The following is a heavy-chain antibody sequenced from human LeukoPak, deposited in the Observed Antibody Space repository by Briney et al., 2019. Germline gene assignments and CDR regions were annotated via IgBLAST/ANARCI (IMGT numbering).Heavy chain of an antibody. CDR3: ARIASVAGNIDY. CDR2: IDWDDDK. Sequence: SGPTPVSPTQTLTLTCTFSGFSLSTSGMRVSWIRQPPGKALEWLARIDWDDDKFYSTSLKTRLTISKDTSKNQVVLTMTNMDPVDTATYYCARIASVAGNIDYWGQGTLVTVSS. V-gene: IGHV2-70*04. J-gene: IGHJ4*02. D-gene: IGHD6-19*01. CDR1: GFSLSTSGMR.